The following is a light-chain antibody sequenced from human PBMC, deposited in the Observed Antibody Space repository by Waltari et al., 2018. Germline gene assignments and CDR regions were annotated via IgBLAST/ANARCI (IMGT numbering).Light chain of an antibody. V-gene: IGLV2-11*01. Sequence: QSALTQPRSVSWSPGQSVTISCTGSSSDVGRYDYVSWYQQRPGKPPKLIISEVSQLPSGVPDRFSGSKSGNTASLTISGLQADDEADYYCYSYAATYSIFGGGTKLTVL. CDR2: EVS. CDR3: YSYAATYSI. CDR1: SSDVGRYDY. J-gene: IGLJ2*01.